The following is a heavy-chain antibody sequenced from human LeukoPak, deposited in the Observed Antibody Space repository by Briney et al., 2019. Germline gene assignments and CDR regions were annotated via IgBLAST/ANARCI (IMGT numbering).Heavy chain of an antibody. D-gene: IGHD3-22*01. CDR3: DKARLISVIVVVIRAEEYFFDY. V-gene: IGHV3-23*01. CDR2: IRVNGDSM. J-gene: IGHJ4*02. CDR1: GFTFSNTA. Sequence: GGSLRLSCAASGFTFSNTAISWVRQAPRKGLGWVSAIRVNGDSMFSAGCVKGRLAIARDNSKTTLYMQMNSLKAEVTAVYYCDKARLISVIVVVIRAEEYFFDYWGQGTLVTVSS.